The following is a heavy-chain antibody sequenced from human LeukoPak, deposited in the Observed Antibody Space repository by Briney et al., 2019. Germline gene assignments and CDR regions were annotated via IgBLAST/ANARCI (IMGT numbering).Heavy chain of an antibody. J-gene: IGHJ4*02. CDR2: IYSSGKT. Sequence: PSETLSLTCTVSGGSINNYYWTWIRQPAGKGLEWIGLIYSSGKTNYNPSLKSRATMSVDTSNNQLSLMMTSVTAADTAVFYCARTPQGDNYFDYWGQGHLVTVSS. V-gene: IGHV4-4*07. CDR1: GGSINNYY. D-gene: IGHD3-9*01. CDR3: ARTPQGDNYFDY.